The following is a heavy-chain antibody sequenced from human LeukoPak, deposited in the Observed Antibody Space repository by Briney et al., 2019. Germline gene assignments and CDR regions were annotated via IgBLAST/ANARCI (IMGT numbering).Heavy chain of an antibody. CDR2: ISSSSSYI. J-gene: IGHJ3*02. V-gene: IGHV3-21*01. D-gene: IGHD2-21*02. CDR1: GFTFSSYS. CDR3: ARDGGIVVVTVGAFDI. Sequence: GGSLRLSCAASGFTFSSYSMNWVRQAPGKGLEWVSSISSSSSYIYYADSVKGRFTISRDNAKNSLYQQMNSLRAEDTAVYYCARDGGIVVVTVGAFDIWGQGTMVTVSS.